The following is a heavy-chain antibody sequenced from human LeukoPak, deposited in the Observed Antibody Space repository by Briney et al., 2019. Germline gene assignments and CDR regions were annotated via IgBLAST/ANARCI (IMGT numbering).Heavy chain of an antibody. CDR3: AKSPAVMTTVTTALGD. Sequence: GGSLRLSCAASGFTFSTYSINWVRQAPGKGLEWVSAISGSGGSTYYADSVKGRFTISRDNSKNTLYLQMNSLRAEDTAVYYCAKSPAVMTTVTTALGDWGQGNLVTVSS. V-gene: IGHV3-23*01. J-gene: IGHJ4*02. CDR1: GFTFSTYS. D-gene: IGHD4-17*01. CDR2: ISGSGGST.